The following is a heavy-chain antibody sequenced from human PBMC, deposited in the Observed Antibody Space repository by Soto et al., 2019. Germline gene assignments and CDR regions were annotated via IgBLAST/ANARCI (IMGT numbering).Heavy chain of an antibody. CDR3: VRDGTKTLRDWFDP. Sequence: SEALSLTCTVSGASISGFYWSWIRKSAGKGLEWIGRIYATGTTDYNPSLKSRVMMSVDTSKKQFSLKLRSVTAADTAVYYCVRDGTKTLRDWFDPWGQGISVTVSS. CDR1: GASISGFY. J-gene: IGHJ5*02. D-gene: IGHD1-1*01. V-gene: IGHV4-4*07. CDR2: IYATGTT.